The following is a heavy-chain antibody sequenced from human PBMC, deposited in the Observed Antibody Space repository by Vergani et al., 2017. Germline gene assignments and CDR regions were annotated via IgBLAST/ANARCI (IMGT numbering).Heavy chain of an antibody. V-gene: IGHV1-3*01. J-gene: IGHJ4*02. D-gene: IGHD6-13*01. Sequence: VQLVQSGAEVKKPGASVKVSCKASGYTFTSYAMHWVRQAPGQRLEWMGWINAGNGNTKYSQKFQGRVTITRDTSASTAYMELSSLRSEDTAVYYCARDLRQQLYDYWGQGTLVTVSS. CDR3: ARDLRQQLYDY. CDR2: INAGNGNT. CDR1: GYTFTSYA.